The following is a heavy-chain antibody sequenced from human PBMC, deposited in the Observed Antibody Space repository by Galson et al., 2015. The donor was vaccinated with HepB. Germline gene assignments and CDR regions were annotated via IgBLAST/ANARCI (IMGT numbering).Heavy chain of an antibody. D-gene: IGHD7-27*01. V-gene: IGHV3-21*01. J-gene: IGHJ6*02. CDR2: ISSSSSYI. CDR1: GFTFSSYS. CDR3: TRELGSPVTYYYGMDV. Sequence: SLRLSCAASGFTFSSYSMNWVRQAPGKGLEWVSSISSSSSYIYYADSVKGRFTISRDNAKNSLYLQMNSLRAEDTAVYYCTRELGSPVTYYYGMDVWGQGTTVTVSS.